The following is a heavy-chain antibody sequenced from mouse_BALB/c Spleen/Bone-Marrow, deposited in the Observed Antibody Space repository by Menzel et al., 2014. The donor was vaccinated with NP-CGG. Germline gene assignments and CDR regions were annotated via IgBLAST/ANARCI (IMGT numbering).Heavy chain of an antibody. Sequence: VQLQQPGAELVKPGASVKLSCTASGFNIKDTYLHWVKQRPEQGLDWIGRIDPAIFTKYDPKFQGKATITTDTSSNTAYLHLSSLTSEDTAVYYCASYRYGWYFEVWGAGTTVTVSS. CDR1: GFNIKDTY. V-gene: IGHV14-3*02. J-gene: IGHJ1*01. CDR3: ASYRYGWYFEV. CDR2: IDPAIFT. D-gene: IGHD2-14*01.